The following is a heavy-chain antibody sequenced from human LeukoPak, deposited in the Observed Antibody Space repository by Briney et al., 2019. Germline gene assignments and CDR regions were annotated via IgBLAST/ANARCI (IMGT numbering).Heavy chain of an antibody. CDR1: GYTFTGYY. D-gene: IGHD3-22*01. CDR2: INPNSGGT. V-gene: IGHV1-2*02. Sequence: ASVKVSCKASGYTFTGYYMHWVRQAPGQGLEWMGWINPNSGGTNYAQKFQGRVTMTRDMSISTAYMELSRLRSDDTAVYYCARGLRKRGDSSGPNDYWGQGTLVTVSS. J-gene: IGHJ4*02. CDR3: ARGLRKRGDSSGPNDY.